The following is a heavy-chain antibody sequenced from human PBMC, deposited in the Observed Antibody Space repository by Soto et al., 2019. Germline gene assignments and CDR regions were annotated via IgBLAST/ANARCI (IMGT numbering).Heavy chain of an antibody. V-gene: IGHV4-59*08. Sequence: QVQLQASGPGLVKPSETLSLTCTVSGGSISSYYWSWIRQPPGKGLEWIGYIYYSGSTNYNPSLKSRVTISVDTSKTQFSLKLSSVTAADTAVYYCARSIGGTYPIDYWGQGTLVTVSS. J-gene: IGHJ4*02. CDR2: IYYSGST. CDR1: GGSISSYY. D-gene: IGHD1-26*01. CDR3: ARSIGGTYPIDY.